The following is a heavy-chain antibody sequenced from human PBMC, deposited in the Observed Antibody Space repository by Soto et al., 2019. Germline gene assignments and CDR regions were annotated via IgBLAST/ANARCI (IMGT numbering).Heavy chain of an antibody. J-gene: IGHJ5*02. CDR3: ASGKVWFDP. CDR1: GGSISSYY. CDR2: IYYSGST. Sequence: QVQLQESGPGLVKPSETLSLTCTVSGGSISSYYWSWIRQPPGKGLEWIGYIYYSGSTNYNPSLKSRVTISVDTSKNQFSLKLSSVTAADTAVYYCASGKVWFDPWGQGTLVTVSS. V-gene: IGHV4-59*01.